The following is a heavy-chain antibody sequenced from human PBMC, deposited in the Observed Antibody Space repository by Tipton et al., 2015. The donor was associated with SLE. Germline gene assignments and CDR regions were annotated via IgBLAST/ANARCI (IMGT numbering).Heavy chain of an antibody. CDR1: GGSIIRGSYY. Sequence: TLSLTCTVSGGSIIRGSYYWSWIRQPAGKGLEWIGRIYTSGSTNYNPSLKSRVTISVDTSKNQFSRKLTSVTAADTAVYYCARGFRSITCLDYWGQGTLVTVSS. D-gene: IGHD2-2*01. J-gene: IGHJ4*02. CDR3: ARGFRSITCLDY. CDR2: IYTSGST. V-gene: IGHV4-61*02.